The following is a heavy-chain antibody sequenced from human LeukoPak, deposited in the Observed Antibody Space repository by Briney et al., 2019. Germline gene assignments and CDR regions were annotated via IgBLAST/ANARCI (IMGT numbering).Heavy chain of an antibody. CDR1: GFTFSSYA. D-gene: IGHD5-12*01. CDR3: AKEAPRGYYYFDY. CDR2: ISGSGDTT. Sequence: GGSLRLSCAASGFTFSSYAMSWVRQAPGKRLEWVSVISGSGDTTYYADSVKGRSTISRDNSKNTLYLQMNSLRAEDTAVYYCAKEAPRGYYYFDYWGQGTLVTVSS. V-gene: IGHV3-23*01. J-gene: IGHJ4*02.